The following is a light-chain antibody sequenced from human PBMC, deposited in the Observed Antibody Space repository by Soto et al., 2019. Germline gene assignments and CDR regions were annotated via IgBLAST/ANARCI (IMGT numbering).Light chain of an antibody. V-gene: IGLV2-14*03. CDR1: SSDVGAYND. CDR3: SSYRSSTTFV. CDR2: DVR. J-gene: IGLJ1*01. Sequence: QSVLTQPASVSGAPGQSITISCTGNSSDVGAYNDVSWYQQYPGKAPKVIIFDVRKRPSGVSNRFSGSKSGDTASLTISGLQAEDEADYYCSSYRSSTTFVFGTGTKLTVL.